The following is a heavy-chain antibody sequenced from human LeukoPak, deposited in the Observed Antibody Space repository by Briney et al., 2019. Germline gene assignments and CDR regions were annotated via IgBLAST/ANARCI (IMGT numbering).Heavy chain of an antibody. D-gene: IGHD1-26*01. Sequence: SVKVSCKASGYSFSIYAVAWVRQAPGQGLEWMGEIIPIFGTANYAQKFQGRVTITADKSTSTAYMELSSLRSEDTAVYYCASGILVGATGYYYYYMDVWGKGTTVTVSS. J-gene: IGHJ6*03. CDR3: ASGILVGATGYYYYYMDV. CDR1: GYSFSIYA. CDR2: IIPIFGTA. V-gene: IGHV1-69*06.